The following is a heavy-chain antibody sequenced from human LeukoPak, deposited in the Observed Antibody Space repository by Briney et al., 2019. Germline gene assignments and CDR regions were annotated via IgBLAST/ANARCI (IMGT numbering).Heavy chain of an antibody. J-gene: IGHJ3*01. V-gene: IGHV3-23*01. CDR2: ISFNGANT. Sequence: GGSLTLSCAASGFTFSDSALTWVRQPPGKGLEWVSLISFNGANTYYPDSVKGRFTIYRDNSKDTLYLQMNSLRPEDTAIYYCARDIERSTGGLGTMVTVSS. CDR3: ARDIERST. CDR1: GFTFSDSA. D-gene: IGHD1-26*01.